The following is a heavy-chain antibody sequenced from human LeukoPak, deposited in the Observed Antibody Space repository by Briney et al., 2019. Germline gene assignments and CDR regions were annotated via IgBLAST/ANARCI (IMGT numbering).Heavy chain of an antibody. J-gene: IGHJ4*02. V-gene: IGHV3-9*01. CDR2: ISWNSGSI. CDR3: AKEKRYCSGGSCYRPLDY. CDR1: GFTFDDYA. D-gene: IGHD2-15*01. Sequence: GRSLRLSRAASGFTFDDYAMHWVRQAPGKGLEWVSGISWNSGSIGYADSVKGRFTISRDNAKNSLYLQMNSLRAEDTALYYCAKEKRYCSGGSCYRPLDYWGQGTLVTVSS.